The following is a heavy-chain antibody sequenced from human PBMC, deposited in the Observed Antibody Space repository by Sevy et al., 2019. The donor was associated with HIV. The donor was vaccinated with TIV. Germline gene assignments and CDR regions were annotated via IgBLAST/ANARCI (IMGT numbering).Heavy chain of an antibody. CDR2: IWYDGSNK. D-gene: IGHD1-26*01. CDR1: GFTFSSYG. J-gene: IGHJ4*02. V-gene: IGHV3-33*01. CDR3: ARDAPRPVYSGSYYFDY. Sequence: GGSLRLSCAASGFTFSSYGMHWVRQAPGKGLEWVAVIWYDGSNKYYADSVKDRFTISRDNSKNTLYLQMNSLRAEDTAVYYCARDAPRPVYSGSYYFDYWGQGTLVTVSS.